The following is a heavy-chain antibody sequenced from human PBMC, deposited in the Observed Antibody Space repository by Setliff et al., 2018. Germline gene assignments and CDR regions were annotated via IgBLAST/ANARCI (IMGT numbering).Heavy chain of an antibody. CDR1: GYTFTGPY. Sequence: ASVKVSCKASGYTFTGPYMHWVRQAPGQGLEWMGWINPDTGYSKYAQKFQGRVTLTRDTSLTTAYMELRSLTSDDTAVYYCATQTAAYYFDYWGQGALVIVSS. V-gene: IGHV1-2*02. CDR3: ATQTAAYYFDY. J-gene: IGHJ4*02. CDR2: INPDTGYS. D-gene: IGHD6-13*01.